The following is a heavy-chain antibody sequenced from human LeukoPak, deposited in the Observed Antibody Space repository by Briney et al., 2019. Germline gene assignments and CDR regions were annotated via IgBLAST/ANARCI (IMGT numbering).Heavy chain of an antibody. Sequence: GGSLRLSCAASGFTFNIAWMNWVRQAPGKGLEWVSVIYSGGTIYYADSVKGRFTISRDNSKNTVYLEMNSLRAEDTAVYYCARDGENHYYDYWGQGTLVTVST. J-gene: IGHJ4*02. CDR1: GFTFNIAW. D-gene: IGHD7-27*01. CDR3: ARDGENHYYDY. CDR2: IYSGGTI. V-gene: IGHV3-66*01.